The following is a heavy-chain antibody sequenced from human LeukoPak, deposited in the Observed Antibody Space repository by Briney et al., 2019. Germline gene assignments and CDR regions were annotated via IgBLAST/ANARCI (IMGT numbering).Heavy chain of an antibody. V-gene: IGHV1-69*06. CDR2: IIPLLGSA. CDR3: ARVGVYSGTYYFDS. CDR1: GDTFSRYG. D-gene: IGHD1-26*01. J-gene: IGHJ4*01. Sequence: ASVKVSCKTSGDTFSRYGISRVRRAPGQGLEFMGGIIPLLGSANYPQNFQGRVTITADKATSTVYMDLSSLGSGDTAVYYCARVGVYSGTYYFDSWGLGTQVTVSS.